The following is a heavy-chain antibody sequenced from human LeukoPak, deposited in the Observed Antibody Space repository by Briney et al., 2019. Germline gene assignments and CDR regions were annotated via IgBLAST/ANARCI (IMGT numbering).Heavy chain of an antibody. CDR2: IYHSGST. V-gene: IGHV4-38-2*02. J-gene: IGHJ4*02. D-gene: IGHD1-26*01. CDR1: GYSISSGYY. CDR3: ARAIEVGAMTPFDY. Sequence: SETLSLTYTVSGYSISSGYYWGWIRQPPGKGLEWFGSIYHSGSTYYNPSLKSRVTISVDTSKNQFSLKLSSVTAADTAVYYCARAIEVGAMTPFDYWGQGTLVTVSS.